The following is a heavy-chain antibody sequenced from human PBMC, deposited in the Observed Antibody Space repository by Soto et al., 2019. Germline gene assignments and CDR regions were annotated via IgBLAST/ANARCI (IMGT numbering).Heavy chain of an antibody. J-gene: IGHJ4*02. CDR2: ISYDGSNK. Sequence: QVQLVESGGGVVQPGRSLRLSCAASGFTFSSYAMHWVRQAPGKGLEWVAVISYDGSNKYYADSVKGRFTISRDNSKNTLYLQMNSLRAEDTAVYYCARVLRFLEWLAYDYWGQGTLVTVSS. V-gene: IGHV3-30-3*01. CDR3: ARVLRFLEWLAYDY. CDR1: GFTFSSYA. D-gene: IGHD3-3*01.